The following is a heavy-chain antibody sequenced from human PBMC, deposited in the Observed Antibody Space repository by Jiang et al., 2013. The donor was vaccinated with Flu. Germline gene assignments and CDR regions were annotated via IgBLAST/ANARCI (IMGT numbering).Heavy chain of an antibody. V-gene: IGHV4-39*07. D-gene: IGHD3-16*02. CDR1: GGSISSSSYY. CDR3: ARAPLRGPFDY. CDR2: IYYSGST. Sequence: GSGLVKPSETLSLTCTVSGGSISSSSYYWGWIRQPPGKGLEWIGSIYYSGSTYYNPSLKSRVTISVDTSKNQFSLKLSSVTAADTAVYYCARAPLRGPFDYWGQGTPVTVSS. J-gene: IGHJ4*02.